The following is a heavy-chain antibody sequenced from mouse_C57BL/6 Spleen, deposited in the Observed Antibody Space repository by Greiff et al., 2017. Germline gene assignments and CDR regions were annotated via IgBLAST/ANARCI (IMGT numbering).Heavy chain of an antibody. J-gene: IGHJ3*01. D-gene: IGHD2-5*01. CDR1: GFTFSSYA. CDR2: ISDGGSYT. CDR3: AREGVYSNSAWFAY. Sequence: EVKLMESGGGLVKPGGSLKLSCAASGFTFSSYAMSWVRQTPEKRLEWVATISDGGSYTYYPDNVKGRFTISRDNAKNNLYLQMSHLKSEDTAMYYCAREGVYSNSAWFAYWGQGTLVTVSA. V-gene: IGHV5-4*01.